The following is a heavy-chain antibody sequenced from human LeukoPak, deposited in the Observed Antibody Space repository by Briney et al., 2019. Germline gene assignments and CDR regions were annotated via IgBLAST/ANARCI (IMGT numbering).Heavy chain of an antibody. Sequence: PSETLSLTCAVYGCSFSGYYWSWVRQPPGKGLEWIGEINHSGSTYYNPSLKSRVTISVDTTNNHFSLKLNSVTAADTAVYYCASGNSCGRPPFGYWGQGTLVTVSS. CDR2: INHSGST. D-gene: IGHD2-21*01. CDR3: ASGNSCGRPPFGY. J-gene: IGHJ4*02. V-gene: IGHV4-34*01. CDR1: GCSFSGYY.